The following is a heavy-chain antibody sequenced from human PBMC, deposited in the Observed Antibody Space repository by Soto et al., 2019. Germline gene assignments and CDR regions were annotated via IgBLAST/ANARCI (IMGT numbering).Heavy chain of an antibody. CDR1: GFTFSSYA. D-gene: IGHD6-19*01. J-gene: IGHJ4*02. Sequence: GGSLRLSCAASGFTFSSYAMSWVRQAPGKGLEWVSAISGSGGSTYYADSVKGRFTISRDNSKNTLYLQMNSLRAEDTAVYYCACSSGWSWGYYFDYWGQGTRVTVSS. CDR2: ISGSGGST. V-gene: IGHV3-23*01. CDR3: ACSSGWSWGYYFDY.